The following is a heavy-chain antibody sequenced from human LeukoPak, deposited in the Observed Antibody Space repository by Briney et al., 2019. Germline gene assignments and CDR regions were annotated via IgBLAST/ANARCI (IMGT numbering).Heavy chain of an antibody. CDR3: AGAVTIFGAQSWFDP. CDR2: INPSGGST. Sequence: ASVKVSCKASGYTFTSYYMHWVRQAPGQGLEWMGIINPSGGSTSYAQKFQGRVTMTRDMSTSTVYMELSSLRSEDTAVYYCAGAVTIFGAQSWFDPWGQGTLVTVSS. CDR1: GYTFTSYY. J-gene: IGHJ5*02. D-gene: IGHD3-3*01. V-gene: IGHV1-46*01.